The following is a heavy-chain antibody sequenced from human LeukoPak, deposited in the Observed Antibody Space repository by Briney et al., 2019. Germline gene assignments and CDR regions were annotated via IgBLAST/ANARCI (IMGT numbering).Heavy chain of an antibody. J-gene: IGHJ3*01. Sequence: GGSLRLSRAASGFAVSNKFMYWVRQAPGKGLEWVSVIRVGDVTHYADSVKGRFTTSRDSSKNTVYLQMESLRVEDTAVYYCAREDNGGATDDGFDVWGHGTVVTVSS. D-gene: IGHD3-16*01. CDR2: IRVGDVT. CDR3: AREDNGGATDDGFDV. V-gene: IGHV3-53*01. CDR1: GFAVSNKF.